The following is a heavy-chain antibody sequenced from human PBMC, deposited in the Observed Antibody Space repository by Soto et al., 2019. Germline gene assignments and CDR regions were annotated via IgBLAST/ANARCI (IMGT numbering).Heavy chain of an antibody. D-gene: IGHD6-13*01. CDR1: GFTFSSYS. J-gene: IGHJ6*02. CDR2: ISRSSSYI. Sequence: EVQLVESGGGLVKPGVSLRLSCAASGFTFSSYSMNWVRQAPGKGLEWVSSISRSSSYIYYADLVKGRFTISRDNAKNSLYLQLNSLRAEDPAVYYCSREGLHRQQLTQDNYYGMDVRGQGTTVTVSS. V-gene: IGHV3-21*01. CDR3: SREGLHRQQLTQDNYYGMDV.